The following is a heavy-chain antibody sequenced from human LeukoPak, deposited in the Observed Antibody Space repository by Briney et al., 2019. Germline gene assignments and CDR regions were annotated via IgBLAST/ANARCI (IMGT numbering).Heavy chain of an antibody. Sequence: SETLSLTCTVSGGSISSSSYYWGWIRQPPGKGLEWIGSIYYSGSTYYNPSLKSRVTISVDTSKNQFSLKLSSVTAADTAVYYCARTLYSSSWYGDYWGQGTLVTVSS. CDR3: ARTLYSSSWYGDY. CDR1: GGSISSSSYY. J-gene: IGHJ4*02. CDR2: IYYSGST. D-gene: IGHD6-13*01. V-gene: IGHV4-39*01.